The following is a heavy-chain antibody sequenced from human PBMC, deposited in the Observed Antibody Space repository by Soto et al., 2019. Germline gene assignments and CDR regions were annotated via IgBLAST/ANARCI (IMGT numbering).Heavy chain of an antibody. Sequence: QITLKESGPTLVKPTQPLTLTCTFSGFSLSADGVGVGWIRQPPGKALEWLALIYWDDDKRYRPSLKSRLTITKETSKNQVVLTMTNMDPVDTATYYCAHAYGGTSWPNDAFDVWGQGTVVTVSS. J-gene: IGHJ3*01. CDR3: AHAYGGTSWPNDAFDV. D-gene: IGHD2-2*01. CDR1: GFSLSADGVG. V-gene: IGHV2-5*02. CDR2: IYWDDDK.